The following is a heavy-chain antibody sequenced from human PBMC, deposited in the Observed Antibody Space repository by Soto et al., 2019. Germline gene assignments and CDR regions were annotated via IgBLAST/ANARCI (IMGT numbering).Heavy chain of an antibody. V-gene: IGHV1-46*01. CDR2: INPSGGDT. CDR1: GYTFTNYY. Sequence: ASVKVSCKASGYTFTNYYVHWVRQAPGQGLEWMGVINPSGGDTNYAQNFQGRVSMTSDTSTSTIYMELSSLRSEDTAVYYCARDHYLGSGCFDYWGQGTLVTVSS. J-gene: IGHJ4*02. CDR3: ARDHYLGSGCFDY. D-gene: IGHD3-22*01.